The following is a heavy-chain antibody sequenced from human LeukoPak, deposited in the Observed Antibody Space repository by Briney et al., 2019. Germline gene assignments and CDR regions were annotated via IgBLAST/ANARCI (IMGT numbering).Heavy chain of an antibody. D-gene: IGHD3-16*01. J-gene: IGHJ4*02. Sequence: GASVKVSCKASGGTFSSYATSWVRQAPGQGLEWMGRIIPILGITNYAQKFQGRVTISADKSTSTAYMELSSLRSEDTAVYYCARDRMGEMATIIIVGDYWGQGTLVTVSS. V-gene: IGHV1-69*04. CDR2: IIPILGIT. CDR1: GGTFSSYA. CDR3: ARDRMGEMATIIIVGDY.